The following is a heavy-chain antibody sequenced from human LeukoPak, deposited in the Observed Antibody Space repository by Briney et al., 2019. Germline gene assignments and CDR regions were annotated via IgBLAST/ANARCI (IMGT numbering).Heavy chain of an antibody. J-gene: IGHJ4*02. D-gene: IGHD6-19*01. CDR1: GFTFSSYS. CDR3: ARPYSSGSGWPFDY. Sequence: KSGGSLRLSCAASGFTFSSYSMNWVRQAPGKGLEWVSSISSSSSYIYYADSVKGRFTISRDNAKNSLYPQMNSLRAEDTAVYYRARPYSSGSGWPFDYWGQGTLVTVSS. V-gene: IGHV3-21*01. CDR2: ISSSSSYI.